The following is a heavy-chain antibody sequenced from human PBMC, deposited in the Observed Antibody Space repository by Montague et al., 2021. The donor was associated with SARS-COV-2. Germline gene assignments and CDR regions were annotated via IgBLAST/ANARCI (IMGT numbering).Heavy chain of an antibody. Sequence: SLRLSCAASGFIFSSYGMHWVRQAPGKGLEWVAHIWYDGSNENYVDSVKGRFTISRDNFKNTLYQQMNSLRAEDTAIYYCARGSVGGYYFDYWGQGTLVTVSS. CDR3: ARGSVGGYYFDY. J-gene: IGHJ4*02. CDR1: GFIFSSYG. D-gene: IGHD1-26*01. V-gene: IGHV3-33*01. CDR2: IWYDGSNE.